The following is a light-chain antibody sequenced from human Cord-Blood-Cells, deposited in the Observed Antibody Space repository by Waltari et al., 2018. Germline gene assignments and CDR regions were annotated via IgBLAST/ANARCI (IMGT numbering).Light chain of an antibody. CDR3: SSYTSSSTVV. CDR2: EVS. V-gene: IGLV2-14*01. Sequence: QSALTQPASVSGSPGQSITISCTGTSRDVAGYNYVSWYQQHPGKAPKHMIYEVSNRPSGVSNRFSGSKSGNTASRTISGLQAEDEADYYCSSYTSSSTVVFGGGTKLTVL. CDR1: SRDVAGYNY. J-gene: IGLJ2*01.